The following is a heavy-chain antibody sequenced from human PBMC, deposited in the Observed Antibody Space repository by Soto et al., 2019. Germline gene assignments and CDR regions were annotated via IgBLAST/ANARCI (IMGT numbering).Heavy chain of an antibody. Sequence: PGGSLRLSCAASGFPFSDYYMSWIRQAPGKGLEWVSYISSSSSYTNYADSVKGRFTISRDNAKNSLYLQMNSLRAEDTAVYYCARVADDRGLHWGQGTLVTVSS. J-gene: IGHJ4*02. D-gene: IGHD3-3*01. CDR3: ARVADDRGLH. CDR1: GFPFSDYY. CDR2: ISSSSSYT. V-gene: IGHV3-11*05.